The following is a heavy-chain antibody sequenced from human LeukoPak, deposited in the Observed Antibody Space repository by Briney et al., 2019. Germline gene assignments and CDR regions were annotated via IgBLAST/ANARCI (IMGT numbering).Heavy chain of an antibody. Sequence: PGGSLRLSCAASGFTVSSNYMSWVRQAPGKGLEWVSVIYSGGSTYYADSVKGRFTISRDNSKNTLYLQMNSLRAEDTAVYYCARVWAHGSRSGPLVDWGQGTLVTVSS. D-gene: IGHD6-25*01. J-gene: IGHJ4*02. V-gene: IGHV3-66*01. CDR1: GFTVSSNY. CDR2: IYSGGST. CDR3: ARVWAHGSRSGPLVD.